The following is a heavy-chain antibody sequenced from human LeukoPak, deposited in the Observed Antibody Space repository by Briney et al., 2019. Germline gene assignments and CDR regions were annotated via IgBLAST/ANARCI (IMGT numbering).Heavy chain of an antibody. CDR1: GGYISDYF. Sequence: SETLSLTCTVFGGYISDYFWTWIRQSAGKGLEGIGRVQISENNNYNHSLRSRLTLSIDTSKNQLSLQLTYVTAADTAIYYCVRETGGRRTRWFDYWGQGTLVTVSS. D-gene: IGHD5-24*01. CDR3: VRETGGRRTRWFDY. CDR2: VQISENN. J-gene: IGHJ4*02. V-gene: IGHV4-4*07.